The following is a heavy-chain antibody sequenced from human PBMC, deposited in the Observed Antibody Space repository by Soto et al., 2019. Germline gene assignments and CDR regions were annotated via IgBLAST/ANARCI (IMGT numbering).Heavy chain of an antibody. CDR3: ANSIGGGSGSYYGGGYYGMDV. CDR2: ISYDGSNK. D-gene: IGHD3-10*01. J-gene: IGHJ6*02. CDR1: GFTFSSYG. V-gene: IGHV3-30*18. Sequence: QVQLVESGGGVVQPGRSLRLSCAASGFTFSSYGMHWVRQAPGKGLEWVAVISYDGSNKYYADSVKGRFTISRDNSKNTLYLEMNSLGAEDTAVYYCANSIGGGSGSYYGGGYYGMDVWGQGTTVTVSS.